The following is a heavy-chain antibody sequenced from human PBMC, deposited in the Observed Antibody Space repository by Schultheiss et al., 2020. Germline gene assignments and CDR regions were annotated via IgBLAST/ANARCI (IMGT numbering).Heavy chain of an antibody. Sequence: SETLSLTCTVSGGSISSYYWSWIRQPPGKGLEWIGEINHSGSTNYNPSLKSRVTMSVDTSKNQFSLKLSSVTAADTAVYYCARLDQYSSHFDYWGRGTVVTVSS. D-gene: IGHD6-6*01. CDR3: ARLDQYSSHFDY. CDR2: INHSGST. J-gene: IGHJ4*02. CDR1: GGSISSYY. V-gene: IGHV4-34*01.